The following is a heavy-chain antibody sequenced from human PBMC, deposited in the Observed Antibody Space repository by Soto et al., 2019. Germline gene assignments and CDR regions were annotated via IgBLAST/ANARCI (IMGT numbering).Heavy chain of an antibody. J-gene: IGHJ5*02. V-gene: IGHV1-18*01. D-gene: IGHD4-17*01. Sequence: QVQLVQSGAEVKKPGASVKVSCKASGYTFTSYGISWVRQAPGQGLEWMGWISAYTGNTNYAQKLQGRVTLTTDTSTSTAYMEMRSLRSDDTAVYYCARDLMTTVTTRWFDPWGQGTLVTGSS. CDR2: ISAYTGNT. CDR1: GYTFTSYG. CDR3: ARDLMTTVTTRWFDP.